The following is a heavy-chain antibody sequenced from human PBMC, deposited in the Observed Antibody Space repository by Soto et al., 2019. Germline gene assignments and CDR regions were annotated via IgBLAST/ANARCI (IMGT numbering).Heavy chain of an antibody. V-gene: IGHV4-59*01. CDR1: GCSISSYY. CDR2: IYYSGST. CDR3: ARDGSGGYYPWYFDY. Sequence: ASETLSLTCTFFGCSISSYYLSLIRQPPGKGLEWIGYIYYSGSTNYNPSLKSRVTISVDTSKNQFSLKLSSVTAADTAVYYCARDGSGGYYPWYFDYWGQGTLVTVSS. D-gene: IGHD3-22*01. J-gene: IGHJ4*02.